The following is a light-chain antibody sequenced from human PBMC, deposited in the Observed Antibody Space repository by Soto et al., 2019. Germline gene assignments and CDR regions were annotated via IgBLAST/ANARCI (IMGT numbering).Light chain of an antibody. J-gene: IGKJ5*01. Sequence: DLQMTQSPATLSASVGARVTITCRASQSISRWLTWYQQKQGKAPQLLIYEASSLQSGVPSRFSGSGSGTDFTITISSLQPEDCATYYCQQANSFPITFGQGTRLEIK. CDR3: QQANSFPIT. CDR1: QSISRW. V-gene: IGKV1-12*01. CDR2: EAS.